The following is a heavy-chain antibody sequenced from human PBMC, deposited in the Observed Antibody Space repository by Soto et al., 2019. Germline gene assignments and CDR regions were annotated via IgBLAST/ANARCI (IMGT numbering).Heavy chain of an antibody. CDR2: IYYSGST. CDR1: GGSISSYY. Sequence: PSETLSLTCTVSGGSISSYYWSWIRQPPGKGLEWIGYIYYSGSTNYNPSLKSRVTISVDTSKNQFSLKLSSVTAADTAVYYCASTYSSSSAYWFDPWGQGTLVTVSS. CDR3: ASTYSSSSAYWFDP. J-gene: IGHJ5*02. D-gene: IGHD6-13*01. V-gene: IGHV4-59*08.